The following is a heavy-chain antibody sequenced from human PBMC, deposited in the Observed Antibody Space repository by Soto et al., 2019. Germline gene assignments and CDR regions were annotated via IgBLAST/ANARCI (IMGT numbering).Heavy chain of an antibody. Sequence: GASVKVSCKVSGYTLTELSIYWMRQSPGTGLGCMGGFDPKDGLPVYAQNFEGRVTMTEDASTDTAYLEVENLRSEDTAVYFCATVVGLGRYYFDAWGQGSLVTVSS. J-gene: IGHJ5*02. CDR1: GYTLTELS. D-gene: IGHD2-15*01. V-gene: IGHV1-24*01. CDR3: ATVVGLGRYYFDA. CDR2: FDPKDGLP.